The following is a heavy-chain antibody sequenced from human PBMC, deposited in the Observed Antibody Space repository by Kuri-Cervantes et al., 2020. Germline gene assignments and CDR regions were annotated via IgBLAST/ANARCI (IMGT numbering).Heavy chain of an antibody. Sequence: ASVKVSCKASGYTFTDYYIHWVRQAPGQGLEWMGWINPNNGGTKYAQKFQGRVTLTRDTSISTAYMELSGLTSDDTAVYYCARYEQPTDAFDIWGQGTMVTVSS. CDR1: GYTFTDYY. J-gene: IGHJ3*02. D-gene: IGHD6-13*01. CDR3: ARYEQPTDAFDI. CDR2: INPNNGGT. V-gene: IGHV1-2*02.